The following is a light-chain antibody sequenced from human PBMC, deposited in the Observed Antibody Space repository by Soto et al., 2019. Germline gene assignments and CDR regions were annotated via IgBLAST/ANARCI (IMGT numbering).Light chain of an antibody. V-gene: IGLV2-8*01. CDR1: SSDVGGYNY. CDR2: EVR. Sequence: QSALTQPPSASGSPGQSVTISCTGSSSDVGGYNYVSWYQQHPGKAPKLVIYEVRKGPSGVPDRFSGSKSGNTASLTVSGLQAEDEADYYCSSYTGTNNFGVFGPGTKVTVL. CDR3: SSYTGTNNFGV. J-gene: IGLJ1*01.